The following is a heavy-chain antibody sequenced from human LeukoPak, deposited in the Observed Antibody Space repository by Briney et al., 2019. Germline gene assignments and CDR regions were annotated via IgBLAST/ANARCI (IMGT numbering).Heavy chain of an antibody. J-gene: IGHJ4*02. D-gene: IGHD6-19*01. CDR3: ARGHRDSVGWYHVDF. Sequence: GASVKVSCKASGYTFTDYLMHWVRQAPGQGLEWMGWINPNSGGTNSAQKFQGRVTMTRDTSISTAYMELTSLISDDTAVYYRARGHRDSVGWYHVDFWGQGTLVTVSS. V-gene: IGHV1-2*02. CDR1: GYTFTDYL. CDR2: INPNSGGT.